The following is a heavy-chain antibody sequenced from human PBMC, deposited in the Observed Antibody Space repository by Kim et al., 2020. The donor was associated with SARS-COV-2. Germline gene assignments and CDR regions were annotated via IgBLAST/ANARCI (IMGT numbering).Heavy chain of an antibody. V-gene: IGHV5-51*01. J-gene: IGHJ4*02. CDR1: GYSFTSYW. CDR3: ARLLPYTAMVMSPFDY. CDR2: IYPGDSDT. D-gene: IGHD5-18*01. Sequence: GESLKISCKGSGYSFTSYWIGWVRQMPGKGLEWMGIIYPGDSDTRYSPSFQGQVTISADKSISTAYLQWSSLKASDTAMYYCARLLPYTAMVMSPFDYWGQGTLVTVSS.